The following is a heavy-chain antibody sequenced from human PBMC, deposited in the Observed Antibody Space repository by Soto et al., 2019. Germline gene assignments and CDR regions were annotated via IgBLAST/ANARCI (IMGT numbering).Heavy chain of an antibody. CDR1: GYSFSTFW. CDR2: IYPSDSDT. Sequence: GESLKISYKGSGYSFSTFWIGWVRQMPGKGLEWMGIIYPSDSDTRYSPSFQGQVTISADKSSRTAYLQWSSLKASDSAMYYCARLPQDYYYHGMDVWGQGTKVTVSS. J-gene: IGHJ6*02. V-gene: IGHV5-51*01. CDR3: ARLPQDYYYHGMDV.